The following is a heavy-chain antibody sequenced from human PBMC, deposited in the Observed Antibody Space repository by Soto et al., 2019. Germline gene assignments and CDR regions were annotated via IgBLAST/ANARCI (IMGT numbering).Heavy chain of an antibody. CDR1: GGSISSSSYY. V-gene: IGHV4-39*01. J-gene: IGHJ4*02. CDR3: ATLWFGEGNY. Sequence: QLQLQESGPGLVKPSETLSLTCTVSGGSISSSSYYWGWIRQPPGKGLEWIGSIYHSGSTYYNPSLKSRVNISVDTSKNQFSLKLSSVTAADTAVYYCATLWFGEGNYWGQGTLVTVSS. D-gene: IGHD3-10*01. CDR2: IYHSGST.